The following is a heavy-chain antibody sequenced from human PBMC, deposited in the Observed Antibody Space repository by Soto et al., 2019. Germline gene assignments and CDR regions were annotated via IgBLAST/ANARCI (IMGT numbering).Heavy chain of an antibody. Sequence: PGGSLRLSCAASGFTFSSYAMHWVRQAPGKGLEWVAYISSSRSNIYYADSVKGRFTISRDNAKNSLYLQMNSLRAEDTAVYYCARDLRGYDFLDYWGQGTLVTVSS. CDR1: GFTFSSYA. CDR3: ARDLRGYDFLDY. J-gene: IGHJ4*02. CDR2: ISSSRSNI. D-gene: IGHD5-12*01. V-gene: IGHV3-48*01.